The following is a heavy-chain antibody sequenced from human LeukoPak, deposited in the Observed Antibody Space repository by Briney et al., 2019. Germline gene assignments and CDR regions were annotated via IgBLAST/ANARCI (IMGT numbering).Heavy chain of an antibody. CDR2: MYYRGNT. CDR1: GGSISTITYY. CDR3: AREVHSSSWYYAYYMDV. J-gene: IGHJ6*03. Sequence: SETLSLTCTVSGGSISTITYYWGWIRQPPGKGLEWVGHMYYRGNTFYNPSLKSRVTISVDTSKNQFSLKLRSVTAADTAVYYCAREVHSSSWYYAYYMDVWGKGTTVTVSS. D-gene: IGHD6-13*01. V-gene: IGHV4-39*07.